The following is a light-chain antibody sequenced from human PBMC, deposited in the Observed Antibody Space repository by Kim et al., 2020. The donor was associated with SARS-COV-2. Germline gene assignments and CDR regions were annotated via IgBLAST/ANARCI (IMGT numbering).Light chain of an antibody. CDR1: QSVGSSL. V-gene: IGKV3-20*01. CDR3: QQYGSSPYS. CDR2: EAF. J-gene: IGKJ2*03. Sequence: LSPGERAPLSCRASQSVGSSLLAWYQQHPGHAPMLLIYEAFKRVAGIPGRFSGSGSGTDFTLTISRPEPEDFAMYCCQQYGSSPYSFGQGTKLEIK.